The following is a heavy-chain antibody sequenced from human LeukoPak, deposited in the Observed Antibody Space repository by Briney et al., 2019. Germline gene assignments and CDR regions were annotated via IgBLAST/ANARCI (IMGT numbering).Heavy chain of an antibody. CDR3: ARTSIGYSSLLDRE. D-gene: IGHD5-18*01. CDR1: GFTFSSYS. CDR2: ISSSSSYI. Sequence: GGSLRLSCAASGFTFSSYSMNWVRQAPGKGLEWVSSISSSSSYIYYAGSAKGRFTISRDNAKNSLYLQMNSLRAEDTAVYYCARTSIGYSSLLDREWGQGTLVTVSS. J-gene: IGHJ4*02. V-gene: IGHV3-21*01.